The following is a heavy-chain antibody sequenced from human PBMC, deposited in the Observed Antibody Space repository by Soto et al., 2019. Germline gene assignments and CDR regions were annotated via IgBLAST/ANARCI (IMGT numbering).Heavy chain of an antibody. Sequence: SETLSLTCTVSGGSISSDAWSWIRLPPGKGMEWIGNIYYSGSTNYNSSLTSRVTISVDTSKNQYSLKLSSVTAADAAVYYCESCYYCYGMDVWGQGTTVTVSS. CDR1: GGSISSDA. V-gene: IGHV4-59*01. CDR2: IYYSGST. CDR3: ESCYYCYGMDV. J-gene: IGHJ6*02.